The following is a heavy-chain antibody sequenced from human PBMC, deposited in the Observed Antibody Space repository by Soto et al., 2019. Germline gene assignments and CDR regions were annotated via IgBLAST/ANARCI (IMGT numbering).Heavy chain of an antibody. J-gene: IGHJ4*02. CDR1: GFSLSTSGMR. V-gene: IGHV2-70*04. D-gene: IGHD1-26*01. Sequence: ESGPTLVNPTQTLTLTCTFSGFSLSTSGMRVSWIRQPPGKALEWLARIDWDDDKFYSTSLKTRLTISKDTSKNQVVLTMTNMDPVDTDTYYCARMVGATLDYWGQGTLVTVSS. CDR3: ARMVGATLDY. CDR2: IDWDDDK.